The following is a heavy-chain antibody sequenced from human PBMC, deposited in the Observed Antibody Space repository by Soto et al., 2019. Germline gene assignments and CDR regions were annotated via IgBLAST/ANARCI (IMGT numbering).Heavy chain of an antibody. CDR2: IIPIFGTA. J-gene: IGHJ4*02. Sequence: QVQLVQSGAEVKKPGSSVKVSCKASGGTFSSYAISWVRQAPGQGLEWMGGIIPIFGTANYAQKFQGRVTITADEPTSTAYMDLCSLRSEDTAVYCCPRGEQLALFDDWGQGPLVTVSS. V-gene: IGHV1-69*12. D-gene: IGHD6-6*01. CDR3: PRGEQLALFDD. CDR1: GGTFSSYA.